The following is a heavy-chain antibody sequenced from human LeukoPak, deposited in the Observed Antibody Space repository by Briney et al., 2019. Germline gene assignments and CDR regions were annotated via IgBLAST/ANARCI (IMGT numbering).Heavy chain of an antibody. J-gene: IGHJ4*02. CDR1: GGTFSSYA. CDR3: AKIAVAGPSY. V-gene: IGHV1-69*05. CDR2: IIPIFGAA. Sequence: GASVKVSCKASGGTFSSYAISWVRQAPGQGLEWMGGIIPIFGAANYAQKFQGRVTITTDESTSTAYMGLSSLRSENTAVYYGAKIAVAGPSYWGQETLVTVSS. D-gene: IGHD6-19*01.